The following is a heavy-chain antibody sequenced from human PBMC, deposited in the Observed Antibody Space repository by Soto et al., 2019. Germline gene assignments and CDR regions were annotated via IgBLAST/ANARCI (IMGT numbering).Heavy chain of an antibody. V-gene: IGHV3-21*01. CDR1: GFTFSCYT. D-gene: IGHD3-22*01. Sequence: PGESLRLSCASSGFTFSCYTRNWVRLAPGTGLECFSSISMRSNDIFYADSVNGRFTISRDNAENSLSLQMNSLRAEDTAVYYCVRDTGFYDDAGQKHYYGMDVWGQGTTVTVSS. J-gene: IGHJ6*02. CDR2: ISMRSNDI. CDR3: VRDTGFYDDAGQKHYYGMDV.